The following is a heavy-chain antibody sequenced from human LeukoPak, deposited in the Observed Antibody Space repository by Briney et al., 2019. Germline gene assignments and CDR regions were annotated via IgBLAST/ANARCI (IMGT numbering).Heavy chain of an antibody. CDR3: ARHHFLLSATYYFDY. D-gene: IGHD3-3*02. Sequence: GGSLRLSCAASEFTFDDYAMHWVRQAPWKGLEWVSGISWNSGSIGYADSVKGRFTISRDNSKNTLYLQMNSLRAEDTAVYYCARHHFLLSATYYFDYWGQGTLVTVSS. CDR1: EFTFDDYA. J-gene: IGHJ4*02. CDR2: ISWNSGSI. V-gene: IGHV3-9*01.